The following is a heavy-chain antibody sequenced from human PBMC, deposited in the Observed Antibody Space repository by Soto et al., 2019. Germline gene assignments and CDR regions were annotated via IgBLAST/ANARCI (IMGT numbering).Heavy chain of an antibody. CDR2: ISGSSSIT. CDR1: GFTFSNYA. Sequence: EVQLLESGGGLVQPGGSLRLSCAASGFTFSNYAMSWVRQAPEKGLEWVSIISGSSSITYYADSVKGRFTISRDNSKNTLHLQMNILRAEDTAVYYCAANWYENWFDPWGQGTLVTVSS. CDR3: AANWYENWFDP. V-gene: IGHV3-23*01. J-gene: IGHJ5*02. D-gene: IGHD1-1*01.